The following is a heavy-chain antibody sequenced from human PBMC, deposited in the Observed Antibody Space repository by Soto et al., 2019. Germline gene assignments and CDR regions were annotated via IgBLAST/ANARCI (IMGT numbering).Heavy chain of an antibody. Sequence: EVQLVQSGAEVKKPGESLRISCKGSRYSFTSYWISWVRQMPGKGLEWMGRIDPSDSYTNYSPSFQGHVTISADKSISTAYLQWSSLKASDTAMYYCARQYYSSSWYGRGRANWFDPWGQGTLVTVSS. CDR3: ARQYYSSSWYGRGRANWFDP. V-gene: IGHV5-10-1*03. CDR1: RYSFTSYW. CDR2: IDPSDSYT. D-gene: IGHD6-13*01. J-gene: IGHJ5*02.